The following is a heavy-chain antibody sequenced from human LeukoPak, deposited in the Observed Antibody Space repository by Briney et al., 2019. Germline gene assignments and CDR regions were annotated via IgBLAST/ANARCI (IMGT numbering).Heavy chain of an antibody. Sequence: PSETLSLTCTVSGGSISSYYWSWLRQPPGKGLEWIGYIYYSGSTNYNPSLKSRVTISVDTSKNQFSLKLSSVTAADTAVYYCARDLAVGCSSTSCYDVWFDPWGQGTLVTVSS. CDR2: IYYSGST. D-gene: IGHD2-2*01. V-gene: IGHV4-59*01. J-gene: IGHJ5*02. CDR3: ARDLAVGCSSTSCYDVWFDP. CDR1: GGSISSYY.